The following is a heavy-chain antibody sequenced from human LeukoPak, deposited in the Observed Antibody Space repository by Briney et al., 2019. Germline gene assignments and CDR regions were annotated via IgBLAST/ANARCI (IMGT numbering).Heavy chain of an antibody. Sequence: GGSLRLSCAVSGITLSNYGMSWVRQAPGKGLEWVAGISDSGGSTNYADSVKGRFTISRDSPKDTLYLQMTSLRAEDTAVYFCAKRGVVIRVILVGFHKEAYYFDSWGQGALVIVSS. CDR1: GITLSNYG. CDR2: ISDSGGST. J-gene: IGHJ4*02. CDR3: AKRGVVIRVILVGFHKEAYYFDS. V-gene: IGHV3-23*01. D-gene: IGHD3-22*01.